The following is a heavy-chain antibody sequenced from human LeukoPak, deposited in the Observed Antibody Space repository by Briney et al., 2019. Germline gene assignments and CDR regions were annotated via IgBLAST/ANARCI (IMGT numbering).Heavy chain of an antibody. CDR3: ASIVATGPDY. Sequence: SETLPLTCAVYGGSFSGYYWSWIRQPPGKGLEWIGEINHSGSTNYNPSLKSRVTISVDTSKNQFSLKLSSVTAADTAVYYCASIVATGPDYWGQGTLVTVSS. J-gene: IGHJ4*02. V-gene: IGHV4-34*01. CDR1: GGSFSGYY. D-gene: IGHD5-12*01. CDR2: INHSGST.